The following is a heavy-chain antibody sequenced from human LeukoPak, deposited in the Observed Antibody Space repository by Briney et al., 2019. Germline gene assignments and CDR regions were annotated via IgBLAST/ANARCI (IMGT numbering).Heavy chain of an antibody. V-gene: IGHV3-30*04. J-gene: IGHJ6*04. D-gene: IGHD2-15*01. Sequence: GRSLRLSCAASGFTFSSYAMHWVRQAPGKGLEWVAVISYDGSNKYYADSVKGRFTISRDNSKNTLYLQMNSLRAEDTAVYYCARVRYCSGGSCYSGVLGYYYYAMDVWGKGTTVTVSS. CDR1: GFTFSSYA. CDR2: ISYDGSNK. CDR3: ARVRYCSGGSCYSGVLGYYYYAMDV.